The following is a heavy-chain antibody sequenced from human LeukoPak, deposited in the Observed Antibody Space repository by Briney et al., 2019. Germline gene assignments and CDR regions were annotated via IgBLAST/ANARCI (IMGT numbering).Heavy chain of an antibody. CDR3: ARGGRSQGIVVVINHPNAFDI. D-gene: IGHD3-22*01. Sequence: ASVKVSCKASGYTFTGYYMHWVRQAPGQGLEWMGWINPNSGGTNYAQKFQGRVTMTRDTFISTAYMELSRLRSDDTAVYYCARGGRSQGIVVVINHPNAFDIWGQGTMVTVSS. V-gene: IGHV1-2*02. CDR1: GYTFTGYY. J-gene: IGHJ3*02. CDR2: INPNSGGT.